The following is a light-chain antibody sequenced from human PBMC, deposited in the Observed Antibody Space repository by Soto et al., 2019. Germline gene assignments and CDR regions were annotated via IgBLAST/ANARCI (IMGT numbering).Light chain of an antibody. CDR3: HQHKSYPWT. Sequence: DIQMTQSPSTLSASVADRVTITCRASQRIDIRLAWCQQRPGKAARVLIYKASNLQNGDPSRFSGSGSGTEFTLTISSLQPDEFATYYCHQHKSYPWTCGQGPKVEIK. CDR2: KAS. V-gene: IGKV1-5*03. J-gene: IGKJ1*01. CDR1: QRIDIR.